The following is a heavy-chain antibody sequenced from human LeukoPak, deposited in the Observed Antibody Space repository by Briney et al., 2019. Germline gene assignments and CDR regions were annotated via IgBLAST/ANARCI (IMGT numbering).Heavy chain of an antibody. CDR2: IKQDGSEK. D-gene: IGHD2-21*02. CDR1: GFTFGSYW. Sequence: PGGSLRLSCAASGFTFGSYWMSWVRQAPRKGLEWVANIKQDGSEKYYVDSVKGRFTISRDNAKKSLYLQMSSLRAEDTAVYYCARVYSADWVVTATDAFDIWGQGTMVTVSS. V-gene: IGHV3-7*01. J-gene: IGHJ3*02. CDR3: ARVYSADWVVTATDAFDI.